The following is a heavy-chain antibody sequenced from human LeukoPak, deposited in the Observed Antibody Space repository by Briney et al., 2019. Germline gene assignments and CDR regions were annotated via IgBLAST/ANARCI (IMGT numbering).Heavy chain of an antibody. CDR1: GFTFFNYA. CDR3: AKVGGGSGSYNYYYSYMDV. D-gene: IGHD3-10*01. J-gene: IGHJ6*03. Sequence: GGSLRLSCAASGFTFFNYAMSWVRQAPGKGLDWVSAITGSGGSTYYADSVKGRFTISRDNSKNTLYLQMNSLRAEDTAVYYCAKVGGGSGSYNYYYSYMDVWGKGTTVAVSS. V-gene: IGHV3-23*01. CDR2: ITGSGGST.